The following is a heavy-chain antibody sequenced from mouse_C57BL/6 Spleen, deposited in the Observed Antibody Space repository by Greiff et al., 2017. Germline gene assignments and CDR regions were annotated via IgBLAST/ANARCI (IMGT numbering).Heavy chain of an antibody. Sequence: QVQLKQSGAELVRPGTSVKVSCKASGYAFTNYLIEWVKQRPGQGLEWIGVINPGSGGTTYNEKFKGKATLTADKSSSTAYMQLSSLTSEDSAVYFCARSGGTGDYAMDYWGQGTSGTVSS. CDR1: GYAFTNYL. CDR2: INPGSGGT. V-gene: IGHV1-54*01. CDR3: ARSGGTGDYAMDY. D-gene: IGHD3-1*01. J-gene: IGHJ4*01.